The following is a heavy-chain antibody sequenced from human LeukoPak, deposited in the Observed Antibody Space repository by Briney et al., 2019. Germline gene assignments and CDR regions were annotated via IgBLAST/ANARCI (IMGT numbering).Heavy chain of an antibody. Sequence: GGSLRLSCAASGFTFSSYGMHWVRQAPGKGLEGVAVIWYDGSNKYYADSVKGRFTISRDNSKNTLYLQMNSLRAEDTAVYYCARDRSYGHPFDYWGQGTLVTVSS. CDR1: GFTFSSYG. J-gene: IGHJ4*02. CDR3: ARDRSYGHPFDY. V-gene: IGHV3-33*01. D-gene: IGHD5-18*01. CDR2: IWYDGSNK.